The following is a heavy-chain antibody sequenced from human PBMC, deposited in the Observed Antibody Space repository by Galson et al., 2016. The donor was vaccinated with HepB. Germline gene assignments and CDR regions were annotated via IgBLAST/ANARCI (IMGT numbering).Heavy chain of an antibody. D-gene: IGHD1-26*01. CDR3: ATDTPVGRAGHVNYDYYVLDV. CDR2: FNPETGQT. V-gene: IGHV1-24*01. Sequence: SVKVSCKVSGYTLIQLSMHWVRQARGKGLEWMGGFNPETGQTVYSPKFQGRVSVTEAASANTIYMDLYSLTSDDTAVYCCATDTPVGRAGHVNYDYYVLDVWGPGTPVIVTS. CDR1: GYTLIQLS. J-gene: IGHJ6*02.